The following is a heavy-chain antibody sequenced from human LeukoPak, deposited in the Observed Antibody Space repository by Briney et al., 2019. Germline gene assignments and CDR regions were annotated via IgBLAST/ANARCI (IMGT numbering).Heavy chain of an antibody. CDR1: GGSIGSHIFY. V-gene: IGHV4-31*03. D-gene: IGHD5-18*01. CDR2: IYYTGDT. Sequence: SETLSLTCTVSGGSIGSHIFYWNWIRQRPGEGLEWIGYIYYTGDTFYNPSLKSRVTISVDTSKNQFSLKLSSVTAADTAVYYCARGRLQLWSYPFDYWGQGTLVTVSS. J-gene: IGHJ4*02. CDR3: ARGRLQLWSYPFDY.